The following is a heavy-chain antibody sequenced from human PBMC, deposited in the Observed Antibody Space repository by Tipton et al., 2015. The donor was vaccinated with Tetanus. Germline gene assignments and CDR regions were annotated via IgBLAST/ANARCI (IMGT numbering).Heavy chain of an antibody. V-gene: IGHV1-46*01. CDR1: GYTFTSYY. CDR3: ARDDSCGYYY. CDR2: INPRGGST. J-gene: IGHJ4*02. D-gene: IGHD3-22*01. Sequence: QLVQSGAEVKKPGASVKVSCKASGYTFTSYYMHWVRQAPGQGLEWMGIINPRGGSTSYAQKFQCRVTMTRDTSTSTVYMELSSLRSEDTAVYYCARDDSCGYYYWGQGSLFTVSS.